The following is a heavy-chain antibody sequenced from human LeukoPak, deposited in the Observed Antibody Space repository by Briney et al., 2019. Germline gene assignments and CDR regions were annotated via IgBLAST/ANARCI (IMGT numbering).Heavy chain of an antibody. Sequence: SQTLSLTCTVSGGSISSGGYYWSWIRQHPGKGLEWIGYIYYSGSTYYNPSLKSRVTISVDTSKNQFSLNLKSATAADTAVYYCAGGVLLGTSGSYYFDHWGQGSLVTVSS. CDR2: IYYSGST. CDR3: AGGVLLGTSGSYYFDH. V-gene: IGHV4-31*03. CDR1: GGSISSGGYY. D-gene: IGHD2-8*02. J-gene: IGHJ4*02.